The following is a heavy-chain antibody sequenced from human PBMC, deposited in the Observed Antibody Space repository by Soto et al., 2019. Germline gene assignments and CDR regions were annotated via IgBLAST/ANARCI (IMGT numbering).Heavy chain of an antibody. Sequence: GGSLRLSCAASGFTFSSYAMSWVRQAPGKGLEWVSAISGSGGSTYYADSVKGRFTISRDNSKNTLYLQMNSLRAEDTAVYYCARPDDYGDWNEYYFDYWGQGTLVTVSS. CDR1: GFTFSSYA. CDR3: ARPDDYGDWNEYYFDY. J-gene: IGHJ4*02. V-gene: IGHV3-23*01. D-gene: IGHD4-17*01. CDR2: ISGSGGST.